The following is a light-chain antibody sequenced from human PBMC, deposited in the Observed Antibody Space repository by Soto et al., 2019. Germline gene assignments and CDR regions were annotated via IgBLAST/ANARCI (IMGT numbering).Light chain of an antibody. J-gene: IGKJ1*01. CDR2: GAS. V-gene: IGKV3-15*01. CDR1: QSVSSS. Sequence: EIVMTQSPATLSVSPGERATLSCRASQSVSSSLAWYQQTPGQAPRLLIYGASARATATTARFSGSGSGTEFTLTISSLQSEDFAVYYCQQYNKWPRTFGQGTKVEIK. CDR3: QQYNKWPRT.